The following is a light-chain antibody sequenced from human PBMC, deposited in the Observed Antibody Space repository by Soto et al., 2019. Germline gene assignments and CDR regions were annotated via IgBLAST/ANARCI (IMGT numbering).Light chain of an antibody. Sequence: EIVMTQSPVTLSVSPGDRATLSCRASQSVNSNLAWYQHKPGQTPKLLIYVASTRATGIPARFSGSGSGTEFTLTISSLQSEDVAVYYCQQYNVWPLTFGGGTKVEFK. V-gene: IGKV3-15*01. CDR1: QSVNSN. J-gene: IGKJ4*01. CDR2: VAS. CDR3: QQYNVWPLT.